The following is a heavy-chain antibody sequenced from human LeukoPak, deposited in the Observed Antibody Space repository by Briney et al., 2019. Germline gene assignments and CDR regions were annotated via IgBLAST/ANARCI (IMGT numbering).Heavy chain of an antibody. V-gene: IGHV3-53*01. J-gene: IGHJ4*02. CDR3: ALTPPSNTGWRIGFDY. CDR2: IYSGGST. Sequence: GGSLRLSCAASGFTVSSNYMSWVRQAPGKGLEWVSVIYSGGSTYYADSVKGRFTISRDNSKNTLYLQMNSLRAEDTAVYYCALTPPSNTGWRIGFDYWGQGTLVTVSS. CDR1: GFTVSSNY. D-gene: IGHD6-19*01.